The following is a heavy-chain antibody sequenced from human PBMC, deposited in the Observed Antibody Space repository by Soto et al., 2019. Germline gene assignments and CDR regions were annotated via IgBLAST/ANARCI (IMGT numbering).Heavy chain of an antibody. D-gene: IGHD3-10*01. Sequence: QVQLQESGPGLVKPSQTLSLTCTVSGGSISSGDYYWSWIRQPPGKGLEGIGYIYYSGSTYYNPSLKSRVTISVHTSKSQFSRKLSSVTAADTAVYYCARGGSITMVRGVIMTDWYFDLWGRGTLVTVSS. V-gene: IGHV4-30-4*01. CDR3: ARGGSITMVRGVIMTDWYFDL. CDR2: IYYSGST. CDR1: GGSISSGDYY. J-gene: IGHJ2*01.